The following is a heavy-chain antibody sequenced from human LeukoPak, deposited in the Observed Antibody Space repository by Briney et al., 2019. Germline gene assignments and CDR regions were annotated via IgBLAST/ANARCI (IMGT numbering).Heavy chain of an antibody. Sequence: SETLSLTCAVYGGSFSGYYWSWIRQPPGKGLEWIGEINHSGSTNYNPSLKSRVTISVGTSKNQFSLKLSSVTAADTAVYYCARGQPGYGMDVWGQGTTVTVSS. CDR1: GGSFSGYY. V-gene: IGHV4-34*01. CDR2: INHSGST. J-gene: IGHJ6*02. D-gene: IGHD1-14*01. CDR3: ARGQPGYGMDV.